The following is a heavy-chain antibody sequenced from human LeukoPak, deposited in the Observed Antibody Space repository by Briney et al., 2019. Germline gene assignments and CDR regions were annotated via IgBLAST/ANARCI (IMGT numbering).Heavy chain of an antibody. CDR1: GYTFSSYG. CDR2: ISAYNGNT. V-gene: IGHV1-18*01. CDR3: ARVGRYGDYGMGIFDY. Sequence: ASVKVSCKASGYTFSSYGISWVRQAPGQGLEWMGWISAYNGNTNYAQKLQGRVTVTTDTSTGTAYMELRSLRSDDTAVYYCARVGRYGDYGMGIFDYWGQGTLVTVSS. J-gene: IGHJ4*02. D-gene: IGHD4-17*01.